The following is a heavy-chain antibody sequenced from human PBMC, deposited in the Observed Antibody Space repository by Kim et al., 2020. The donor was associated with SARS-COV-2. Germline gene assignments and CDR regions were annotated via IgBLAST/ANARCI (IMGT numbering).Heavy chain of an antibody. CDR3: ARSYSVGSPYGMDV. D-gene: IGHD1-26*01. V-gene: IGHV4-31*02. J-gene: IGHJ6*02. Sequence: NPSLKSRVTISVDTSKNQFSLKLSSVTAADTAVYYCARSYSVGSPYGMDVWGQGTTVTVSS.